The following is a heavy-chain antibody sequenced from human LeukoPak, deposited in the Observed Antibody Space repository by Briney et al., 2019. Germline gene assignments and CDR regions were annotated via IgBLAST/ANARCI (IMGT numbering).Heavy chain of an antibody. J-gene: IGHJ4*02. D-gene: IGHD1-14*01. V-gene: IGHV3-30*01. CDR2: ISYDGSKK. Sequence: GGSLRLSCAASGFTFSNYAMHWVRQAPGKGLEWVAAISYDGSKKYYADSVKGRFSISRDNSKNTLYLQMNSLRAEDTAVYYCASNRGSDYWGQGTLVTVSS. CDR3: ASNRGSDY. CDR1: GFTFSNYA.